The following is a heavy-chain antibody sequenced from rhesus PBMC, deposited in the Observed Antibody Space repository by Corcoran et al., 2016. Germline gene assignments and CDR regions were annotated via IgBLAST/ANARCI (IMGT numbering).Heavy chain of an antibody. V-gene: IGHV4S7*01. J-gene: IGHJ4*01. Sequence: QVQLQESGPAVVKPSETLSLTCAVSGGSITSGYDWSWIRQSPGKGLEWIGYFHGSSGSTTYHPSLKGRVTISKDTSKHQFSLKLISMTTADTAVFYCARNGEGGHIVVVLTASGFDYWGQGVLVTVSS. CDR1: GGSITSGYD. D-gene: IGHD2-15*01. CDR2: FHGSSGST. CDR3: ARNGEGGHIVVVLTASGFDY.